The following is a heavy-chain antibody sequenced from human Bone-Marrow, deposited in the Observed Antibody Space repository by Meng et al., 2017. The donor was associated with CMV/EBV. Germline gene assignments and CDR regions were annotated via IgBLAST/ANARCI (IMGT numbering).Heavy chain of an antibody. V-gene: IGHV1-2*02. D-gene: IGHD1-26*01. CDR1: GGTFSSYA. CDR3: VRFYSCRSPYGKDV. J-gene: IGHJ6*02. CDR2: IFPNRGVT. Sequence: SVKVSCKASGGTFSSYAISWVRQAPGQGLEWMVWIFPNRGVTKYAEKFQDRVALPRDTSISTAYMELRRLGSDDTAIYYCVRFYSCRSPYGKDVWGQGTTVTVSS.